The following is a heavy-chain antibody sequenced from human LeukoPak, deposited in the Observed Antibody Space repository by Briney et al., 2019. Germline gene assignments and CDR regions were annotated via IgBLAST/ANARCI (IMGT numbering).Heavy chain of an antibody. D-gene: IGHD3-3*01. CDR3: AKDGQNTIFGVVSVDY. CDR1: GFTFSSYA. CDR2: ISGSGGST. J-gene: IGHJ4*02. V-gene: IGHV3-23*01. Sequence: GGSLRLSCAVSGFTFSSYAMSWVRQAPGKGLEWVSAISGSGGSTYYADSVKGRFTISRDNSKNTLYLQMNSLRAEDTAVYYCAKDGQNTIFGVVSVDYWGQGTLVTVSS.